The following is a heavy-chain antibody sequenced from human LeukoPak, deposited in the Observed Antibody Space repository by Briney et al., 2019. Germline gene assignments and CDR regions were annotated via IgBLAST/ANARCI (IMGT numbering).Heavy chain of an antibody. J-gene: IGHJ6*03. V-gene: IGHV3-30*08. CDR1: AFTFSSYA. D-gene: IGHD3-10*01. CDR2: ISYDGSNK. CDR3: ARCGSGSYYSYYYFYMDV. Sequence: PAGSLRLSCAASAFTFSSYAMHWVRQAPGKGLEWVAVISYDGSNKYYAYSVNGRFTISRDNSKNTLYLQMNSLRAEDTAVYYCARCGSGSYYSYYYFYMDVWGKGTTVTVSS.